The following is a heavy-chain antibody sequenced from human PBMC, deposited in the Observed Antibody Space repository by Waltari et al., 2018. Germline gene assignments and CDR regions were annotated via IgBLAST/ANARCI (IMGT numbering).Heavy chain of an antibody. Sequence: EVQLVESGGGSVQSGGSVRLACAACGLTFGNYWLHWVRQAPGKGLEWVANIKQDGSEKNYVDSVEGRFSISRDNAQNSLYLQMNSLRAEDTAIYYCVTGLTTVTAKDYFDHWGQGALVTVS. V-gene: IGHV3-7*01. CDR3: VTGLTTVTAKDYFDH. D-gene: IGHD4-17*01. CDR1: GLTFGNYW. J-gene: IGHJ4*02. CDR2: IKQDGSEK.